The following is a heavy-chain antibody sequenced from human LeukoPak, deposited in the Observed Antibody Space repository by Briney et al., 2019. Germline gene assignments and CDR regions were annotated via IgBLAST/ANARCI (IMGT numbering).Heavy chain of an antibody. D-gene: IGHD2-15*01. J-gene: IGHJ6*03. Sequence: ASVKVSCKASGYTFTSYGINWVRQATGQGLEWMGWMNPNSGNTGYAQKFQGRVTITRNTSISTAYMELSSLRSEDTAVYYCAREVDYYYYMDVWGKGTTVTVSS. CDR2: MNPNSGNT. V-gene: IGHV1-8*03. CDR3: AREVDYYYYMDV. CDR1: GYTFTSYG.